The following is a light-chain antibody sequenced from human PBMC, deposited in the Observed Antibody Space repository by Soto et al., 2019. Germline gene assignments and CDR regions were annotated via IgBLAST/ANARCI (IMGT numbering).Light chain of an antibody. V-gene: IGKV1-9*01. Sequence: IQWTQSPSSMSESVGDRVPITCRASQGIGSYLAWYQQKPGEAPKLLIFAASSLQSGVPSRFSGSGSGTEFTLTISSLQPEDFATYYCQQSYSTPTITFGQGTRLAIK. CDR1: QGIGSY. CDR2: AAS. CDR3: QQSYSTPTIT. J-gene: IGKJ5*01.